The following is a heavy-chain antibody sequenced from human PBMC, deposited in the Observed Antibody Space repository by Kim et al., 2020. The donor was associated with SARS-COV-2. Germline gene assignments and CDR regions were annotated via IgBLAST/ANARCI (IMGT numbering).Heavy chain of an antibody. CDR3: ARQARRGHIVARHDWFDP. CDR2: IYYSGST. D-gene: IGHD2-15*01. J-gene: IGHJ5*02. Sequence: SETLSLTCTVSGGSISSSSYYWGWIRQPPGKGLEWIGSIYYSGSTYYNPSLKSRVTISVDTSKNQFSLKLSSVTAADTAVYYCARQARRGHIVARHDWFDPWGQGTPVTVSS. V-gene: IGHV4-39*01. CDR1: GGSISSSSYY.